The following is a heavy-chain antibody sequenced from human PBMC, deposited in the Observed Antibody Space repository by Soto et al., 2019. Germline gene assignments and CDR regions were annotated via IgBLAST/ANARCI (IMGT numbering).Heavy chain of an antibody. CDR3: AREESVSNWSPHDY. J-gene: IGHJ4*02. Sequence: GSLRLSCAASGFTFSRLWMHWVRQAPGKGLVWVSRISSDGTTTHYADSVRGRFTMSRDNAKNTLYLQLSSLRAEDTGVYFCAREESVSNWSPHDYSGQGALVTVSS. CDR2: ISSDGTTT. CDR1: GFTFSRLW. D-gene: IGHD6-13*01. V-gene: IGHV3-74*01.